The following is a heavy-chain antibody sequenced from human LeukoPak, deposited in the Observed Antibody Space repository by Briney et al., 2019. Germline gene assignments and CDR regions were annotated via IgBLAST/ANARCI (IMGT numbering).Heavy chain of an antibody. J-gene: IGHJ6*02. V-gene: IGHV4-34*01. Sequence: SETLSLTCAVYGGSFSGYYWSWIRQPPGKGLEWIGEINHSGSTNYNPSLKSRVTISVDTSKNQFSLKLSSVTAADTAVYYCARAGDTAMDCVGYYYYGMDVWGQGTTVTVSS. CDR2: INHSGST. CDR1: GGSFSGYY. D-gene: IGHD5-18*01. CDR3: ARAGDTAMDCVGYYYYGMDV.